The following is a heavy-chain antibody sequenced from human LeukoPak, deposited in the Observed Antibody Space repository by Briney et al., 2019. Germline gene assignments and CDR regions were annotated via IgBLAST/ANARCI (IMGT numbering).Heavy chain of an antibody. CDR2: IYYSGST. D-gene: IGHD3-10*01. CDR1: GGSISSSSYY. CDR3: ARPRRLAVYGSGSSLPLYFDY. V-gene: IGHV4-39*01. Sequence: PSETLSLTCTVSGGSISSSSYYWGWIRQPPGKGLEWIGSIYYSGSTYYNPSLKSRVTISVDTSKNQFSLKLSSVTAADTAVYYCARPRRLAVYGSGSSLPLYFDYWGQGTLVTVSS. J-gene: IGHJ4*02.